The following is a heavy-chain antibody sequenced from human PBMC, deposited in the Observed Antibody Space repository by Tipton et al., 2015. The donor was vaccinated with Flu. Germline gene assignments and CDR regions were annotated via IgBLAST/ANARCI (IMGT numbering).Heavy chain of an antibody. D-gene: IGHD3-9*01. CDR3: ARHDTTFDY. Sequence: TLSLTCSVSGASMRSGSFYWSWIRQPAGKRLEWIGRVYNSGSTNYNPSLKGRVTISLDTSKNQFSLNLSTVTAADTAVYYCARHDTTFDYWGQGTLVTVSS. CDR1: GASMRSGSFY. CDR2: VYNSGST. V-gene: IGHV4-61*02. J-gene: IGHJ4*02.